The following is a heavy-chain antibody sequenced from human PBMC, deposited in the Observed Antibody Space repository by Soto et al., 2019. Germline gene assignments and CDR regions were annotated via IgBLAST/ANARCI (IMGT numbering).Heavy chain of an antibody. J-gene: IGHJ3*02. Sequence: GESLKISCKGSGYSFTSYWISWVRQMPGKGLEWMGRIDPSDSYTNYSPSFQGHVTISADKSISTAYLQWSSLKASDTAMYYCATAYVYDFENSNYYRDAFDIWGQGTLVTVSS. CDR3: ATAYVYDFENSNYYRDAFDI. CDR1: GYSFTSYW. V-gene: IGHV5-10-1*01. D-gene: IGHD3-22*01. CDR2: IDPSDSYT.